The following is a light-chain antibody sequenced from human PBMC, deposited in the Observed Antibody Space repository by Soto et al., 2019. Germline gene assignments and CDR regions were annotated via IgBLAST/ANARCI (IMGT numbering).Light chain of an antibody. CDR2: DGS. J-gene: IGKJ5*01. CDR1: QNLDSF. Sequence: TVLTKSPATLPVNTGERVTLSCRARQNLDSFLNWYQQRPGQAPRPLIYDGSKRAAGVPDRISGDGSGTDYTLTISSLEPEDAAVYYCQQRSNWPPITFGQGTRLEIK. V-gene: IGKV3-11*01. CDR3: QQRSNWPPIT.